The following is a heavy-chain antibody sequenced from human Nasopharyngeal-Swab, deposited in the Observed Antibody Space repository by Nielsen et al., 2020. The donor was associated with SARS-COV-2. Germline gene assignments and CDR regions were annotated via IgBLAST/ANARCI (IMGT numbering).Heavy chain of an antibody. CDR1: GFTFSRYA. D-gene: IGHD4-17*01. V-gene: IGHV3-23*01. CDR3: AKDYGDYPWYFDY. Sequence: SLMIPCAASGFTFSRYAMSWVRQAPGKGLEWVSAISGSGGSTYYADPVKGRFTISRDNSKNTLYLQMNSLRAEDTAVYYCAKDYGDYPWYFDYWGQGTLVTVSS. CDR2: ISGSGGST. J-gene: IGHJ4*02.